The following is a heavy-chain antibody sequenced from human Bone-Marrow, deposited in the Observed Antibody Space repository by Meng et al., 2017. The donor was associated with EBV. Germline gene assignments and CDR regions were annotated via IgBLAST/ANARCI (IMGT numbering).Heavy chain of an antibody. CDR2: IYYSGTT. V-gene: IGHV4-4*02. CDR1: GGSISTNFG. D-gene: IGHD1-26*01. Sequence: QRHGSGPELVKASGTLSPPGAVSGGSISTNFGWSWVRQSPGKGLEWIGEIYYSGTTTYNPYLKSRVTISVDKAKNQFSLKLTSVTAADTAVYYCARGSIKSGSYSIDSWGQGILVTVSS. J-gene: IGHJ4*02. CDR3: ARGSIKSGSYSIDS.